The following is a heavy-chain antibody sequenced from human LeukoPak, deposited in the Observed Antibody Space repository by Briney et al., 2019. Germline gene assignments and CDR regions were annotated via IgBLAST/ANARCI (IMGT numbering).Heavy chain of an antibody. D-gene: IGHD6-19*01. CDR1: GYTFIAYY. CDR2: IIPNSGAT. CDR3: ARGVLRGSGSFDY. J-gene: IGHJ4*03. V-gene: IGHV1-2*02. Sequence: GASVKVSCKASGYTFIAYYIHWMRQAPGQGLEWMGWIIPNSGATNYAQKFQGRITMTRDTSINTAYMELYSLNSDDTAVYFCARGVLRGSGSFDYWGQGSLVTVSS.